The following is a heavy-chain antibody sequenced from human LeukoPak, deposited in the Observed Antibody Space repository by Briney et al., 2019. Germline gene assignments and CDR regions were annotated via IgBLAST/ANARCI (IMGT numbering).Heavy chain of an antibody. J-gene: IGHJ5*02. CDR3: ARIFLRGSGILNWFDP. V-gene: IGHV4-39*07. CDR1: GGSISSSSYY. CDR2: IYYSGST. D-gene: IGHD3-10*01. Sequence: PSETLSLTCTVSGGSISSSSYYWGWIRQPPGKGLEWIGSIYYSGSTYYNPSLKSRVTISVDTSKNQFSLKLSSVTAADTAVYYCARIFLRGSGILNWFDPWGQGTQVTVSS.